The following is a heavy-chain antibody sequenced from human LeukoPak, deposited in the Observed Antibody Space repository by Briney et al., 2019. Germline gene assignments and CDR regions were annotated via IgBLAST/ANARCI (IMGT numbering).Heavy chain of an antibody. CDR2: IRYDGSNK. Sequence: GGSLRLSCAASGFTFSSYGMHWVRQAPGKGLEWVAFIRYDGSNKYYADSAKGRFTISRDNSKNTLYLQMNSLRAEDTAVYYCAKDNFYDSSGYYYWGQGTLVTVSS. CDR1: GFTFSSYG. D-gene: IGHD3-22*01. J-gene: IGHJ4*02. CDR3: AKDNFYDSSGYYY. V-gene: IGHV3-30*02.